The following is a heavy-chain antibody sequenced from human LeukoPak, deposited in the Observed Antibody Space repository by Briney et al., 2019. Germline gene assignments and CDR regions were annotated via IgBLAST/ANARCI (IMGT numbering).Heavy chain of an antibody. Sequence: PGGSLRPSCAASGFIFSSYAVTWVRQAPGKGLEWVSAISGSGGSTYYADSVKGRFTISRDNSKNTLYLQMNSLRAEDTAVYYCAKQTEGFLEWLSDWYFDLWGRGTLVTVSS. J-gene: IGHJ2*01. CDR3: AKQTEGFLEWLSDWYFDL. D-gene: IGHD3-3*01. CDR1: GFIFSSYA. V-gene: IGHV3-23*01. CDR2: ISGSGGST.